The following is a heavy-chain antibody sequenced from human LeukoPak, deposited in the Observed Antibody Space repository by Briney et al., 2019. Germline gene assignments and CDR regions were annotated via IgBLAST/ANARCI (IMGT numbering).Heavy chain of an antibody. J-gene: IGHJ4*02. CDR2: ISGSGSRT. D-gene: IGHD2-21*02. V-gene: IGHV3-23*01. CDR3: AKVEPFCGGDCYSGFNY. Sequence: GGSLRLSCAASGFTFSIYAMSWVRQAPGEGLQWVSAISGSGSRTYYADSVKGRFTISRDNSKNTLYLQMNSLRAEDTAVYYCAKVEPFCGGDCYSGFNYWGQGTLCTVSS. CDR1: GFTFSIYA.